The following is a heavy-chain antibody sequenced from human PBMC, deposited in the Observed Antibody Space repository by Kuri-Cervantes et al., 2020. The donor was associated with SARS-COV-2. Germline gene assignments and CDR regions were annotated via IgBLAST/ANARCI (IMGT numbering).Heavy chain of an antibody. CDR1: GGSISSYY. CDR3: ARAQGYYYMDV. J-gene: IGHJ6*03. V-gene: IGHV4-59*08. CDR2: IYYSGST. Sequence: ESLKISCTVSGGSISSYYWSWVRQPPGKGLEWIGYIYYSGSTNYNPSLKSRVTISVDTSKNQFSLKLSSVTAADTAVYYCARAQGYYYMDVWGKGTTVTVSS.